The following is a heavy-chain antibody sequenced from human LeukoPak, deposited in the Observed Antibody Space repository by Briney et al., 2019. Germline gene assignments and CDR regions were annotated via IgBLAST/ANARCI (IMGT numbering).Heavy chain of an antibody. Sequence: SETLSLTCTVSGGSISSSSYYWGWIRQPPGKGLEWIGSINYSGSTYYNPSLKSRVTISVDTSKNQFSLKLSSVTAADTAVYYCARRYHAGYSSSQYYFDYWGQGTLVTVSS. CDR3: ARRYHAGYSSSQYYFDY. D-gene: IGHD6-13*01. J-gene: IGHJ4*02. CDR2: INYSGST. CDR1: GGSISSSSYY. V-gene: IGHV4-39*01.